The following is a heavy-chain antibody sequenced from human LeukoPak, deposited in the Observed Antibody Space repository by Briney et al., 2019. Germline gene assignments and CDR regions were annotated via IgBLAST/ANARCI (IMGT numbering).Heavy chain of an antibody. D-gene: IGHD3-16*02. Sequence: GGSLRLSCAASGFTFSSYEMNWVRQAPGEGLEWVSYISSSGSTIYYADSVKGRFTISRDNAKNSLYLQMNSLRAEDTAVYYCARSDMITFGGVIGGTDAFDIWGQGTMVTVSS. CDR3: ARSDMITFGGVIGGTDAFDI. J-gene: IGHJ3*02. CDR1: GFTFSSYE. V-gene: IGHV3-48*03. CDR2: ISSSGSTI.